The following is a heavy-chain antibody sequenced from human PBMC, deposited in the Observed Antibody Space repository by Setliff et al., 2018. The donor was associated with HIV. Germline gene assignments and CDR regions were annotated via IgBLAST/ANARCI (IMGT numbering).Heavy chain of an antibody. CDR1: GESFSGYY. CDR3: ARSSLHCGGGSCYLTWFDP. V-gene: IGHV4-34*01. J-gene: IGHJ5*02. CDR2: INHSANT. Sequence: PSETLSLTCAVYGESFSGYYWNWIRQPPGKGLEWIGEINHSANTNYSPSLKSRVTISVDTSKNQFSLKLNSVTAADTAVYYCARSSLHCGGGSCYLTWFDPWGQGTLVTVSS. D-gene: IGHD2-15*01.